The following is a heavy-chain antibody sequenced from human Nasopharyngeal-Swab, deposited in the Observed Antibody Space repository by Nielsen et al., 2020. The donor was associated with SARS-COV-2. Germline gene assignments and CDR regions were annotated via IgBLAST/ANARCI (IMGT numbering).Heavy chain of an antibody. CDR3: TRTDS. J-gene: IGHJ4*02. V-gene: IGHV3-49*04. Sequence: GESLKISCTASGFTFGDYAMSWVRQAPGKGLEWVGFIRSETYGGTTEYAASARGRFTISRDDSKSIAYLQMNSLETEDTAVYYCTRTDSWGQGTLVTVSS. CDR2: IRSETYGGTT. CDR1: GFTFGDYA.